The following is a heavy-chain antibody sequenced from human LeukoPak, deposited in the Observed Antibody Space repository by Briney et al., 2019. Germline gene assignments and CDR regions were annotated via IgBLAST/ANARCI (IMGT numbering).Heavy chain of an antibody. J-gene: IGHJ4*02. CDR3: AREGATMVRGVNDY. Sequence: ASVKVSCKASGYTFTGYYMHWVRQAPGQGLEWMGWINPNSGGTNYAQKFQGRVTMTRDTSISTAYMELSSLRSEDTAVYYCAREGATMVRGVNDYXXQGTLVTVSS. V-gene: IGHV1-2*02. CDR1: GYTFTGYY. D-gene: IGHD3-10*01. CDR2: INPNSGGT.